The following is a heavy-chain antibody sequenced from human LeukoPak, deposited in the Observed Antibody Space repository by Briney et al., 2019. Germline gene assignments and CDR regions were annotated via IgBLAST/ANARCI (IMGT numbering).Heavy chain of an antibody. CDR3: ARAAAGYCSSTSCYGKAFDI. J-gene: IGHJ3*02. CDR2: INPNSSGT. D-gene: IGHD2-2*01. Sequence: ASVKVSCKASGYTFTGYYMHWVRQAPGQGLEWMGWINPNSSGTNYAQKFQGRVTMTRDTSISTAYMELSRLRSDDTAVYYCARAAAGYCSSTSCYGKAFDIWGQGTMVTVSS. V-gene: IGHV1-2*02. CDR1: GYTFTGYY.